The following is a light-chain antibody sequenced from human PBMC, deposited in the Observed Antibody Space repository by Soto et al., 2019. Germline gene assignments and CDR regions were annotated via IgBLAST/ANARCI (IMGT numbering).Light chain of an antibody. CDR1: SSDIGTYNY. V-gene: IGLV2-14*01. J-gene: IGLJ1*01. CDR2: GVT. CDR3: ISYTGDTTPYV. Sequence: QSFLTQPASVSGSPGQSITISCTGSSSDIGTYNYVSWYQQHPGKAPKLMIYGVTNRPSGVSNRFSGSKSDNTASLTISGLQAEDEADYYCISYTGDTTPYVFGTGTKVTVL.